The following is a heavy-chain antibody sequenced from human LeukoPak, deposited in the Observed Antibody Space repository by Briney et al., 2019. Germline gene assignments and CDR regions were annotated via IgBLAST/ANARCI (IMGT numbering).Heavy chain of an antibody. CDR2: IKGDGSKK. J-gene: IGHJ4*02. CDR3: ARDRSASIAVVTAEIDY. Sequence: GRSLRLSCTASGFTLSRYWMSWVRQAPGKGMEWGADIKGDGSKKYYADSVKGRFTISRDNAENSLYLQMNSLRAEDTAVYYCARDRSASIAVVTAEIDYWGQGTLVTVSS. V-gene: IGHV3-7*01. D-gene: IGHD6-19*01. CDR1: GFTLSRYW.